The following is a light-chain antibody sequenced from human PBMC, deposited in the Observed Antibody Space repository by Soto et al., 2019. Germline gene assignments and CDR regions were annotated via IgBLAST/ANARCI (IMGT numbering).Light chain of an antibody. Sequence: EIVMTQSPATLSASLGERVTLSCRASESLSTYLAWYQQKPGQAPRLLIYGASTKATGIPARFSGSGSATDFNLTSSSLQSEYFAVYYCQSYNDWPFTFGQGTKLEI. CDR3: QSYNDWPFT. J-gene: IGKJ2*01. CDR2: GAS. CDR1: ESLSTY. V-gene: IGKV3-15*01.